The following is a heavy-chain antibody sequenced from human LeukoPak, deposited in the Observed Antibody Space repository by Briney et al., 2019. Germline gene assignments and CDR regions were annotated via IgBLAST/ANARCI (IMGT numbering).Heavy chain of an antibody. D-gene: IGHD3-10*01. CDR2: IYYSGST. CDR1: GGSISSSSYY. V-gene: IGHV4-39*07. Sequence: PSETLSLTCTVSGGSISSSSYYWGWIRQPPGKGLEWIGSIYYSGSTYYNPSLKSRVTISVDTSKNQFSLKLSSVTAADTAVYYCARANPIGNYGSGSYYIIDYWGQGTLVTVSS. CDR3: ARANPIGNYGSGSYYIIDY. J-gene: IGHJ4*02.